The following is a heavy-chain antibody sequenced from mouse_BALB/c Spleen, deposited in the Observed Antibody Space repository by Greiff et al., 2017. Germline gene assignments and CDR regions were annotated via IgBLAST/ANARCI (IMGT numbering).Heavy chain of an antibody. Sequence: EVKLMESGGGLVKPGGSLKLSCAASGFTFSSYAMSWVRQSPETRLEWVAEISSGGSYTYYPDTVTGRFTISRDNAKNTLYLEMSSLRSEDTAMYDFARDGGYDDRRGMDYWGQGTSVTVSS. D-gene: IGHD2-2*01. CDR3: ARDGGYDDRRGMDY. CDR2: ISSGGSYT. V-gene: IGHV5-9-4*01. CDR1: GFTFSSYA. J-gene: IGHJ4*01.